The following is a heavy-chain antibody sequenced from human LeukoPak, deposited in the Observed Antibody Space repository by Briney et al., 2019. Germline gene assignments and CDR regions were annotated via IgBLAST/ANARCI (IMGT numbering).Heavy chain of an antibody. J-gene: IGHJ4*02. D-gene: IGHD3-10*01. CDR1: GYTFTSYD. CDR3: ARVVRGVIIPTNYFDY. V-gene: IGHV1-8*01. Sequence: GASVKVSCKASGYTFTSYDINWVRQATGQGLEWMGWMNPNSGNTGYAQKFQGRVTMTRNTSISTAYMELSSLRSEDTAVYYCARVVRGVIIPTNYFDYWGQGTLVTVSS. CDR2: MNPNSGNT.